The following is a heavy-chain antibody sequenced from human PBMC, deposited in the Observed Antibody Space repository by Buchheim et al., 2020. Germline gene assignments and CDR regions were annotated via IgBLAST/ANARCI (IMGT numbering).Heavy chain of an antibody. CDR3: VRDETYSSGWYAVGL. CDR1: GFTFSLYG. Sequence: QVQLVESGGGVVQPGRSLRLSCVDSGFTFSLYGIHWVRRAPGKGLEWVSAISSDGHNQYSVDSVKGRFTISRDDSKNTQYLHMNDLRDEDTAVYYCVRDETYSSGWYAVGLWGQGTL. D-gene: IGHD6-19*01. J-gene: IGHJ1*01. V-gene: IGHV3-30*03. CDR2: ISSDGHNQ.